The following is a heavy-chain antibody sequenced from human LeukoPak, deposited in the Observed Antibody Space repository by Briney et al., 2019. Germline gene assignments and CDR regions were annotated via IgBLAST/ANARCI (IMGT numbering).Heavy chain of an antibody. Sequence: PGGSLRLSCAASGCTFSSYWMSWVRQAPGKGLEWVANIKQYGSEKYYVDSVKGRFTISRDNAKNSLYLQMNSLRAEDTAVYYCARGGGCSGGSCYSTTPYYYYGMDVWGQGTTVTVSS. CDR1: GCTFSSYW. J-gene: IGHJ6*02. D-gene: IGHD2-15*01. V-gene: IGHV3-7*01. CDR3: ARGGGCSGGSCYSTTPYYYYGMDV. CDR2: IKQYGSEK.